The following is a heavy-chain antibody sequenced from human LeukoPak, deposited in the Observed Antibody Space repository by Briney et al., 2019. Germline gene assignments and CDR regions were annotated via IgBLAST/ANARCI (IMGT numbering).Heavy chain of an antibody. V-gene: IGHV3-7*01. J-gene: IGHJ4*02. D-gene: IGHD2-2*01. CDR3: AREVHASFDY. CDR1: GFTFSNYW. CDR2: MKQDGGEK. Sequence: GGSLRLSCAASGFTFSNYWMSWVRQAPGKGLEWVANMKQDGGEKYHVDSVMGRFTISKDNGKNLLYLQMNSLRAEDTAVYYCAREVHASFDYWGQGTLVTVSS.